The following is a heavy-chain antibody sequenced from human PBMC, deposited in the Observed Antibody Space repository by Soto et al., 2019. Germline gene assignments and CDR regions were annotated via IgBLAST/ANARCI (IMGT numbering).Heavy chain of an antibody. CDR3: ARLKLGGVRMLNWFDP. CDR2: INVYNGDR. J-gene: IGHJ5*02. D-gene: IGHD2-8*02. Sequence: QVQVVQYGPELKKPGASVKVSCKAQGYIFTKYGIGWVRQAPGHGLEWMGLINVYNGDRKVAQKFQDRVSMTTDTATDTAYMELKSLRSGDTAVYYCARLKLGGVRMLNWFDPWGQGTLVTVSS. V-gene: IGHV1-18*01. CDR1: GYIFTKYG.